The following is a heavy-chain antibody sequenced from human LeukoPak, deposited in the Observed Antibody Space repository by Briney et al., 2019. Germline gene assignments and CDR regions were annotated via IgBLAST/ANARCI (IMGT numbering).Heavy chain of an antibody. CDR1: GFTFSSYA. CDR3: ASSGATVTRIDY. Sequence: PGGSLRLSCAASGFTFSSYAMHWVRQAPGKGLEYVSAISSNGGSTYYADSVKGRFTISRDNSKNTLYLQMNSLRAEDTAVYYCASSGATVTRIDYWGQGTLVTVSS. J-gene: IGHJ4*02. D-gene: IGHD1-26*01. V-gene: IGHV3-64*02. CDR2: ISSNGGST.